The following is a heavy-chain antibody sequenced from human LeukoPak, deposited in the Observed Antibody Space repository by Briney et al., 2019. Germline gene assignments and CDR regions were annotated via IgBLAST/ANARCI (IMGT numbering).Heavy chain of an antibody. CDR3: ARGEDTAMVPPDC. Sequence: GASVKVSCKASGYTFTGYYMHWVRQAPGQGLEWMGWINPNSGGTNYARKFQGRVTMTRDTSISTAYMELSRLRSDDTAVYYCARGEDTAMVPPDCWGQGTLVTVSS. D-gene: IGHD5-18*01. CDR2: INPNSGGT. V-gene: IGHV1-2*02. J-gene: IGHJ4*02. CDR1: GYTFTGYY.